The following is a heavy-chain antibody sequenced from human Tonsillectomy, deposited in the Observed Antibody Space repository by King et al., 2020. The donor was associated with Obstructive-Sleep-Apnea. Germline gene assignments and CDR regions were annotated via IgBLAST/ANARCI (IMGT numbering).Heavy chain of an antibody. Sequence: VQLVESGGGVVQPGRSLRLSCAASGFSFSSYGMHWVRQAPGKGLEWVSIISYDGSNKYYADSVKGRFTISRDNSKNTLYLQMNSLRAEDTAVYYCAKDRAGYSSGYYYFDYWGQGTLVTVSS. J-gene: IGHJ4*02. CDR1: GFSFSSYG. D-gene: IGHD3-22*01. CDR3: AKDRAGYSSGYYYFDY. V-gene: IGHV3-30*18. CDR2: ISYDGSNK.